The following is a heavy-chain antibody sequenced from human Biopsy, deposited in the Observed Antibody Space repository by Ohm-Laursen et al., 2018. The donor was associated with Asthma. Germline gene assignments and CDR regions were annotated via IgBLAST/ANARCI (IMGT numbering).Heavy chain of an antibody. V-gene: IGHV3-21*01. D-gene: IGHD2-2*01. J-gene: IGHJ4*02. Sequence: SLRLSCSASGFTFSSYSMNWVRQAQGKGLEWVSSINSSSSYIYYADSVKGRFTISRDNAKNSLYLQMNSLRAEDTAVYYCARDGTDMNEAMPKDYWGQGTLVTVSS. CDR3: ARDGTDMNEAMPKDY. CDR1: GFTFSSYS. CDR2: INSSSSYI.